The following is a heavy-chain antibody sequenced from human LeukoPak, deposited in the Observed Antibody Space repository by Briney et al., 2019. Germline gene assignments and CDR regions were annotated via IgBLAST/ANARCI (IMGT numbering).Heavy chain of an antibody. J-gene: IGHJ1*01. CDR2: INHSGST. V-gene: IGHV4-34*01. CDR3: ARPMVRGQEYFQH. CDR1: GGSISGYY. Sequence: SETLSLTCAVYGGSISGYYWSWIRQPPGKGLEWIGEINHSGSTNYNPSLKSRVTISVDTSKNQFSLKLSSVTAADTAVYYCARPMVRGQEYFQHWGQGTLVTVSS. D-gene: IGHD3-10*01.